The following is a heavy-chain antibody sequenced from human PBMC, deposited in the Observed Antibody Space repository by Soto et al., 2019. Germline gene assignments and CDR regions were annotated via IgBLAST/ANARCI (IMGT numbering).Heavy chain of an antibody. CDR2: INPSGGST. J-gene: IGHJ6*02. CDR1: GYIFSSHY. Sequence: ASLKVSCKASGYIFSSHYMHWVRQAPGQGLEWMGVINPSGGSTTYAQKFQGRVTMTRDTSTRTVYMELSSLRSGDTAVYFCARDLEYYDFSSSYYGMDVWGQGTTVTVSS. CDR3: ARDLEYYDFSSSYYGMDV. D-gene: IGHD3-3*01. V-gene: IGHV1-46*01.